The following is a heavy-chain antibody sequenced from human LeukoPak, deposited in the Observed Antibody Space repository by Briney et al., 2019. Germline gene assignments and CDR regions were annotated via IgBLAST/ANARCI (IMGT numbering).Heavy chain of an antibody. D-gene: IGHD3-10*01. J-gene: IGHJ6*02. Sequence: SETLSLTCTVSGGSISSSSYYWGWIRQPPGKGLEWIGSIYYSGSTYYNPSLKRRVTISVDTSKNQFSLNLSSVTAADTAVYYCAGSEVPVSSRYYYYGIDVWGQGTTVTVSS. CDR2: IYYSGST. V-gene: IGHV4-39*07. CDR1: GGSISSSSYY. CDR3: AGSEVPVSSRYYYYGIDV.